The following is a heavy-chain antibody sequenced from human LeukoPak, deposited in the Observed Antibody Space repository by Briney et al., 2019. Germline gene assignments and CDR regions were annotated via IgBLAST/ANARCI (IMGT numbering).Heavy chain of an antibody. CDR3: AELGITMIGGV. J-gene: IGHJ6*04. CDR1: GFTFSSYE. D-gene: IGHD3-10*02. Sequence: GGSLRLSCAASGFTFSSYEMNWVRQAPGKGLEWVSYISSSGSTIYCADFVKGRFTISRDNAKNSLYLQMNSLRAEDTAVYYCAELGITMIGGVWGKGTTVTISS. CDR2: ISSSGSTI. V-gene: IGHV3-48*03.